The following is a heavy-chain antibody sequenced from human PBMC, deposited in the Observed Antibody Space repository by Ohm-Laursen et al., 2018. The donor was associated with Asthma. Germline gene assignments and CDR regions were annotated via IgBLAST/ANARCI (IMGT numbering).Heavy chain of an antibody. V-gene: IGHV3-43*01. CDR3: AKDSPFEDRIAPGAFDI. Sequence: GSLRLSCTASGFTFDDYTMHWVRHAPGRGLEWVSLISWDGGSTYYADSVKGRFTISRDNSKNSLYLQMNSLRTEDTALYYCAKDSPFEDRIAPGAFDIWGQGTMVTVSS. D-gene: IGHD2-21*01. J-gene: IGHJ3*02. CDR1: GFTFDDYT. CDR2: ISWDGGST.